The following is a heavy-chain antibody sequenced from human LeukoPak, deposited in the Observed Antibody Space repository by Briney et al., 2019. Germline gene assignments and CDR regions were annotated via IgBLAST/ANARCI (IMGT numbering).Heavy chain of an antibody. Sequence: RXAPXKXXXXVSAISGSGGSTYYADSVKGRFTISRDNSKNTLYLQMNSLRAEDTAVYYCARRLDYYDSSGYSGGYFDYWGQGTLVTVSS. V-gene: IGHV3-23*01. CDR3: ARRLDYYDSSGYSGGYFDY. D-gene: IGHD3-22*01. CDR2: ISGSGGST. J-gene: IGHJ4*02.